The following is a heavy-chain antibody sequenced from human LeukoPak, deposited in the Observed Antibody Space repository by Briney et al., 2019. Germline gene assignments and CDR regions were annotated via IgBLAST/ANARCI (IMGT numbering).Heavy chain of an antibody. D-gene: IGHD2-2*02. CDR3: ARAEGFYCSSTSCYSGY. Sequence: ASVKVSCKASGYTFTSYYMHWVRQAPGQALEWMGIINPSGGSTSYAQKFQGRVTMTRDTSTSTVYMELSSLRSEDTAVYYCARAEGFYCSSTSCYSGYWGQGTLVTVSS. J-gene: IGHJ4*02. CDR2: INPSGGST. CDR1: GYTFTSYY. V-gene: IGHV1-46*01.